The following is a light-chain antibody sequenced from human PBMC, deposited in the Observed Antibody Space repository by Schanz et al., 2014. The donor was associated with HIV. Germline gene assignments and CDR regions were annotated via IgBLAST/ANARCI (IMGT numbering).Light chain of an antibody. V-gene: IGLV2-8*01. Sequence: QSVLTQPASVSGSPGQSITISCTGTSSDVGGYNYVSWYQQHPGKAPKLMIYEVSKRPSGVPDRFSGSKSGNTASLTVSGLQAEDEADYYCCSFAGSNIPWVFGGGTKLTVL. CDR1: SSDVGGYNY. CDR2: EVS. CDR3: CSFAGSNIPWV. J-gene: IGLJ3*02.